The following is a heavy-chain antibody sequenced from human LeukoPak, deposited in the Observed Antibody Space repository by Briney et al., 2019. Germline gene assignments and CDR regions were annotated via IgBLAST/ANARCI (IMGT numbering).Heavy chain of an antibody. D-gene: IGHD6-13*01. Sequence: ASVTVSCTASGYTFTSYAMHWVRQAPGQRLEWMGWINAGNGNTKYSQKFQGRVTITRDTSASTAYMELSSLRSEDTAVYYCARDGIAAEFDPWGQGTLVTVSS. V-gene: IGHV1-3*01. CDR1: GYTFTSYA. CDR3: ARDGIAAEFDP. CDR2: INAGNGNT. J-gene: IGHJ5*02.